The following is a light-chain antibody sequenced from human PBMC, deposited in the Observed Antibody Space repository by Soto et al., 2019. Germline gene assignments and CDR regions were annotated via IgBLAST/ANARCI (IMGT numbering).Light chain of an antibody. CDR3: GSWDSSLTANV. Sequence: QSVLTQPPSVSAAPGQKVTISCSGTTSNVANNFVSWYQQFPGKAPKLLIYDDIRRPSGIPDRFSASKSGTSATLGITGLQTGDEADYYCGSWDSSLTANVFGTGTKLTFL. V-gene: IGLV1-51*01. CDR2: DDI. J-gene: IGLJ1*01. CDR1: TSNVANNF.